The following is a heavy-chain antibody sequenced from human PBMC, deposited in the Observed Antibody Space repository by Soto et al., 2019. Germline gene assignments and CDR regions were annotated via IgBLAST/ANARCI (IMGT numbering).Heavy chain of an antibody. V-gene: IGHV4-4*02. J-gene: IGHJ6*02. CDR2: IYHSGST. CDR3: ARVSSYYYYGMDV. D-gene: IGHD6-13*01. CDR1: GGSISSSNW. Sequence: QVQLQESGPGLVKPSGTLSLTCAVSGGSISSSNWWSWVRQPPGKGLEWIGEIYHSGSTNYNPSLRSRATISVDKSKNRFSLKLSSVTAADTAVYYCARVSSYYYYGMDVWGQGTTVTVSS.